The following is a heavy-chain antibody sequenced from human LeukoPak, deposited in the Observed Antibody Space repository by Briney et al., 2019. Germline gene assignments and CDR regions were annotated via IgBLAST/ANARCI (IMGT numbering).Heavy chain of an antibody. CDR2: IYTSGST. Sequence: PSETLSLTCTVSGGSISSYYWSWIRQPPGKGLEWIGYIYTSGSTNYNPSLKSRVTISVDTSKNQFSLKLSSVTAADTAVYYCARLGAYGSFDYWGQGNLVTVSS. D-gene: IGHD2-8*02. V-gene: IGHV4-4*09. J-gene: IGHJ4*02. CDR1: GGSISSYY. CDR3: ARLGAYGSFDY.